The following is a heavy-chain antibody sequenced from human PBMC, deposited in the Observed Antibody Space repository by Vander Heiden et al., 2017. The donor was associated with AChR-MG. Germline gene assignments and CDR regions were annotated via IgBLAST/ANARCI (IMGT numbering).Heavy chain of an antibody. CDR1: DYTSISYD. Sequence: LLQSRASVKAPCNASDYTSISYDFLRVRQAPRKGLAWMGWMNTNSGNTGYAQKFQGRVTITRSTSISTAYMELSSLRSEDTAVYYCARGRRRGGATGNYFDFWGQGTLVTVSS. V-gene: IGHV1-8*01. CDR2: MNTNSGNT. D-gene: IGHD1-26*01. J-gene: IGHJ4*02. CDR3: ARGRRRGGATGNYFDF.